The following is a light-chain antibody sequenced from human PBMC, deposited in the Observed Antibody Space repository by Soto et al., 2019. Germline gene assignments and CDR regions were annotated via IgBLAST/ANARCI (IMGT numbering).Light chain of an antibody. J-gene: IGLJ1*01. CDR2: QDN. CDR1: KLGDKF. Sequence: SYELTQPPSVSVSPGQTASITCSGEKLGDKFAWWYQQKPGQSPVLVISQDNKRPSGIPERFSGSNSGNTATLTISGTQAMDAADYYCQAWDSNTNYVFGSGTKVTVL. CDR3: QAWDSNTNYV. V-gene: IGLV3-1*01.